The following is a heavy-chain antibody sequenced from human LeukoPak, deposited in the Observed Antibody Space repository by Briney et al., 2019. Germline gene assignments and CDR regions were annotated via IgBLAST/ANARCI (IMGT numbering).Heavy chain of an antibody. D-gene: IGHD1-26*01. V-gene: IGHV4-61*02. Sequence: PSQTLSLTCTVSGGSISSGDYYWSWIRQPAGKGLEWIGRIHRSGHTLYNPSLNSRFTLSLDTSKNQFSLTANFVTAADTALYYCARGPPSGATRFDYWGQGILVSVSS. J-gene: IGHJ4*02. CDR3: ARGPPSGATRFDY. CDR1: GGSISSGDYY. CDR2: IHRSGHT.